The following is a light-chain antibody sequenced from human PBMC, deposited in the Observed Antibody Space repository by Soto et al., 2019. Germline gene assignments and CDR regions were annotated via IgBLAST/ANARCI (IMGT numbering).Light chain of an antibody. V-gene: IGKV1-39*01. CDR2: AAS. CDR3: QHYHSPPFT. Sequence: DIQMTQSPSSLSASVGDRVTITCRASQSISSYLNWYQQKPGKAPKLLIYAASSLQSGVPSRFSGSGSGTDFTLTISSLQPEDVGTYYCQHYHSPPFTFGPGTKVDIK. J-gene: IGKJ3*01. CDR1: QSISSY.